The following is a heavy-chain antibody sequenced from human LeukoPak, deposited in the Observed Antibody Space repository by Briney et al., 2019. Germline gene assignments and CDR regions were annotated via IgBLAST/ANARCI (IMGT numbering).Heavy chain of an antibody. V-gene: IGHV3-30*04. CDR2: ISHDGSNK. Sequence: GSLRLSCAASGFTFSSYAMHWVRQAPGKGLEWVAVISHDGSNKYYADSVKGRFTISRDNSKNTLYLQMNSLRAEDTAVYYCAKAFSEYSSGWYQYFDYWGQGTLVTVSS. CDR3: AKAFSEYSSGWYQYFDY. D-gene: IGHD6-19*01. CDR1: GFTFSSYA. J-gene: IGHJ4*02.